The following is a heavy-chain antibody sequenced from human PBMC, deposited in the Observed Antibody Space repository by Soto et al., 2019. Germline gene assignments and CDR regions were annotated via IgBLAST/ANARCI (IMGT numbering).Heavy chain of an antibody. J-gene: IGHJ4*02. V-gene: IGHV1-69*13. CDR1: GGTFSRYA. D-gene: IGHD3-22*01. Sequence: ASVKVSCKASGGTFSRYAINWLRQAPGQGLEWMGGIIPVFGKANYAQKFQGRVTITADESTTTGYMEPRSLTSEDTAVYYCARDGTLYDSSAYYYVYWGQGTLVTVSS. CDR2: IIPVFGKA. CDR3: ARDGTLYDSSAYYYVY.